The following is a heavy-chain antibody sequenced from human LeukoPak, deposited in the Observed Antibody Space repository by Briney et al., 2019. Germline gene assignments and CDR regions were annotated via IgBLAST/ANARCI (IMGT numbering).Heavy chain of an antibody. CDR1: GFTLSGYW. Sequence: QSGGSLRLSCAASGFTLSGYWMHWVRQGPGKGLVWVSRSSTDGSSTTYADSVKGRFTISRDNAKNTLYLQMNSLRAEDTAVYYCARVMFWSGYQGLWGQKEGYYFDHWGQGTLVTVSS. CDR3: ARVMFWSGYQGLWGQKEGYYFDH. CDR2: SSTDGSST. V-gene: IGHV3-74*01. D-gene: IGHD3-3*01. J-gene: IGHJ4*02.